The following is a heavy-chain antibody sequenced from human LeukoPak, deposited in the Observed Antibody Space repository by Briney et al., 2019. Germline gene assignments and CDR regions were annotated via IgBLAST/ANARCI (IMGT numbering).Heavy chain of an antibody. CDR1: GYTFTGYY. CDR2: INPNSGGT. D-gene: IGHD6-13*01. Sequence: ASVKVSCTASGYTFTGYYMHWVRQAPGQGLEWMGWINPNSGGTKYAQKFQGRVTMTRDTSISTAYMELSRLRSDDTAVYSCATASKTIAAAGLLSYCYYYMDVWGKGTTVTVSS. J-gene: IGHJ6*03. CDR3: ATASKTIAAAGLLSYCYYYMDV. V-gene: IGHV1-2*02.